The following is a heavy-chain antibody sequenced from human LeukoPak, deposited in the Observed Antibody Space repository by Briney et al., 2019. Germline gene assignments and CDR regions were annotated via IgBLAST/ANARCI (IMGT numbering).Heavy chain of an antibody. CDR2: IKQDGDEK. V-gene: IGHV3-7*01. Sequence: GGSLRLSCAASGFTFSSYWMTWVRQAPGKGLEWVANIKQDGDEKYYVDSVKGRFTISRDNAKNSLYLQMNSLRAEDTAVYYCASQGYDYVWGSYRYWGQGTLVTVSS. J-gene: IGHJ4*02. CDR1: GFTFSSYW. CDR3: ASQGYDYVWGSYRY. D-gene: IGHD3-16*02.